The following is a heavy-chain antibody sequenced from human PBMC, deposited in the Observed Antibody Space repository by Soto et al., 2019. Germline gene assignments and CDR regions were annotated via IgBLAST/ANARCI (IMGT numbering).Heavy chain of an antibody. D-gene: IGHD3-22*01. J-gene: IGHJ4*02. Sequence: EVQLLESGGGLIEPGGSLRLSCAASEFTFRSYAMSWVRQAPGEGLEWVSAISDIGDITYYADSVKGRFTISRDNSKNTLFLPMASLRPEDTAVYFCAKDYSYDSSGVLDYWGQGTLVTVSS. CDR2: ISDIGDIT. CDR3: AKDYSYDSSGVLDY. V-gene: IGHV3-23*01. CDR1: EFTFRSYA.